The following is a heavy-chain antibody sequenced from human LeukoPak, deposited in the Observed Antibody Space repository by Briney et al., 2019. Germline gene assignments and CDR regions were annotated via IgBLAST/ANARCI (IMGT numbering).Heavy chain of an antibody. CDR3: ARFEESETAFDI. CDR1: GYTFTGYY. V-gene: IGHV1-2*02. CDR2: INPNSGGT. Sequence: ASVKVSCKASGYTFTGYYMHWVRQAPGQGLEWMGWINPNSGGTNYAQKFQGRVTMTRDTSISTAYMELSRLRSDDTAVYYCARFEESETAFDIWGQGTMVTVSS. J-gene: IGHJ3*02.